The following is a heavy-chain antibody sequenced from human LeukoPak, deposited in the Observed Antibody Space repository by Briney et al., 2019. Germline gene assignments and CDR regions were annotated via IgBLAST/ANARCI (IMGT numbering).Heavy chain of an antibody. J-gene: IGHJ6*03. Sequence: VASVKVSCKASGYTFTSYGISWVRQAPGQGLGWMGWISGNNGNTNYAQKLQGRVTMTTDTSTSTAYMELRSLRSDDTAVYYCARDRPYYDFWSGHYYMDVWGKGTTVTVSS. CDR1: GYTFTSYG. CDR2: ISGNNGNT. D-gene: IGHD3-3*01. V-gene: IGHV1-18*01. CDR3: ARDRPYYDFWSGHYYMDV.